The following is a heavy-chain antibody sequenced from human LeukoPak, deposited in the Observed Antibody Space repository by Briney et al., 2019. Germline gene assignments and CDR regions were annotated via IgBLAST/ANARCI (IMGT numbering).Heavy chain of an antibody. Sequence: GASVTVSCKASGYTFTGYYMHWVRQAPGQGLEWMGWINPNSGGTNYAQKFQGRVTMTRDTSISTAYMELSRLRSDDTAVYYCARVIAAAGPPGWFDPWGQGTLVTVSS. V-gene: IGHV1-2*02. CDR1: GYTFTGYY. CDR3: ARVIAAAGPPGWFDP. D-gene: IGHD6-13*01. J-gene: IGHJ5*02. CDR2: INPNSGGT.